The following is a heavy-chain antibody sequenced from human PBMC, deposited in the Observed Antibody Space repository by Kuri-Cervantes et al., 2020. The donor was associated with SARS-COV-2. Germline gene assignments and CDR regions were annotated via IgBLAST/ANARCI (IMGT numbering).Heavy chain of an antibody. CDR3: ARGVLYYYMDV. V-gene: IGHV3-7*01. J-gene: IGHJ6*03. CDR1: GFIFSNYW. Sequence: GESLKISCGASGFIFSNYWMTWVRQTPGKGLEWVANIKQDGSEEYYVDSVKGRFTISRDNSKNTLYLQMNSLRAEDTAVYYCARGVLYYYMDVWGKGTTVTVSS. CDR2: IKQDGSEE. D-gene: IGHD3-10*01.